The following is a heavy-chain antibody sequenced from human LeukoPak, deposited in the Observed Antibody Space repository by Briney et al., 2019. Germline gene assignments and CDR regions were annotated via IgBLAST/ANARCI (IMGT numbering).Heavy chain of an antibody. D-gene: IGHD2-21*01. CDR1: GFTFSTNG. CDR2: ISGSGGST. J-gene: IGHJ6*03. CDR3: ARRLGYYYYMDV. Sequence: GGSLRLSCAASGFTFSTNGMSWVRQAPGKGLEWVSAISGSGGSTYYADSVKGRFTISRDNAKNSLYLQMNSLRAEDTAVYYCARRLGYYYYMDVWGKGTTVTISS. V-gene: IGHV3-23*01.